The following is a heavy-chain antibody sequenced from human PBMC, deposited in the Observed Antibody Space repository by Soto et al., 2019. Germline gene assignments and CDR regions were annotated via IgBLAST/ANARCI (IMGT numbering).Heavy chain of an antibody. CDR3: ARDRGYDQVA. Sequence: QVQLVESGGGVVQPGRSLRLSCAASGFTFSSYAISWVRQAPGQGLEWMGGIIPIFGTANYAQKFQGRVTITADESTSTAYMELSSLRSEDTAVYYCARDRGYDQVAWGQGTLVTVSS. V-gene: IGHV1-69*01. CDR1: GFTFSSYA. J-gene: IGHJ4*02. CDR2: IIPIFGTA. D-gene: IGHD5-12*01.